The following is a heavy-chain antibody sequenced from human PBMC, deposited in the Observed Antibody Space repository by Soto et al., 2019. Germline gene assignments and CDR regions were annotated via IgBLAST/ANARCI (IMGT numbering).Heavy chain of an antibody. V-gene: IGHV3-30-3*01. Sequence: QVQLVESGRGVVQPGRSLRLSCAASGFTFSSYAMHWVRQAPGKGLEWVAVISYDGSNKYYADSVKGRFTISRDNSKNTLYLQMNSLRAEDTAVYYCAHNGGNLEGGYFQHWGQGTLVTVSS. CDR3: AHNGGNLEGGYFQH. CDR1: GFTFSSYA. CDR2: ISYDGSNK. D-gene: IGHD2-15*01. J-gene: IGHJ1*01.